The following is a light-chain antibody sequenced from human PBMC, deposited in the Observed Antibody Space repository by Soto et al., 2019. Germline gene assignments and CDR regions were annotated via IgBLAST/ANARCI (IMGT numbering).Light chain of an antibody. CDR1: QSVSTN. J-gene: IGKJ2*01. CDR2: GAS. V-gene: IGKV3-15*01. Sequence: EIVMTQSPATLPVSPGERATLSCRASQSVSTNLAWYQQKLGQAPRLLIYGASTRATGIPARFSGSGSGTEFTLTISSLQSEDFAVYYCQQYNNWPPYTFGQGTKLEIK. CDR3: QQYNNWPPYT.